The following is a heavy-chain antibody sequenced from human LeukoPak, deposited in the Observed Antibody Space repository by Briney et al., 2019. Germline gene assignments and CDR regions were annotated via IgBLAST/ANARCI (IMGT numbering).Heavy chain of an antibody. J-gene: IGHJ5*02. CDR1: RGSISSLNW. D-gene: IGHD3-22*01. CDR3: ARDNSDIGAYYWWFDP. V-gene: IGHV4-4*02. CDR2: VFHSGST. Sequence: SETLSLTCTVSRGSISSLNWWTWVRQPPGKGLEWIGEVFHSGSTNHNPSLMSRLTILVDKSRNQFSLNLTSVTAADTAVYYCARDNSDIGAYYWWFDPWGQGTLVTVSS.